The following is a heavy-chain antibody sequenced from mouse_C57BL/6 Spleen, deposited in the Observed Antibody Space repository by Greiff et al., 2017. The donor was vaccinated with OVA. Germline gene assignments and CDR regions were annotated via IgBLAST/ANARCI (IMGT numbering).Heavy chain of an antibody. J-gene: IGHJ2*01. CDR1: GYTFTSYT. V-gene: IGHV1-4*01. CDR2: INPSSGYT. D-gene: IGHD2-3*01. CDR3: ARRPPNGYYHFDY. Sequence: QVQLKESGAELARPGASVKMSCKASGYTFTSYTMHWVKQRPGQGLEWIGYINPSSGYTKYNQKFKDKATLTADKSSSTAYMQLSSLTSEDSAVYYCARRPPNGYYHFDYWGQGTTLTVSS.